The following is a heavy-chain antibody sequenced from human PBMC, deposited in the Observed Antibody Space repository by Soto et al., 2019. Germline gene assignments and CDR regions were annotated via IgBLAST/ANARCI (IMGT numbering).Heavy chain of an antibody. CDR2: ISSSSSTI. J-gene: IGHJ3*02. V-gene: IGHV3-48*01. CDR1: GFTFSSYS. D-gene: IGHD2-15*01. CDR3: ASTGYCSGGSCYSSGTLDI. Sequence: EVQLVESGGGLVQPGGSLRLSCAASGFTFSSYSMNWVRQAPGKGLEWVSYISSSSSTIYYADSVKGRFTISRDNAKNSLYLQVNSLRAEDTTVYYCASTGYCSGGSCYSSGTLDIWGQGTMVTVSS.